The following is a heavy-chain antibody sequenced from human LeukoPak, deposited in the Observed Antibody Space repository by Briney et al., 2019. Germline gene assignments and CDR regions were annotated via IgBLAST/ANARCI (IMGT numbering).Heavy chain of an antibody. Sequence: SETLSLTCTVSGGSISTYYWSWVRQPSGKGLEWIGYVYASGSTNYHPSLKSRVTMSVDTSKNHFSLKLSSVTAADTAVYYCARHIWSGYYGFFYMDVWGKGTTVTVSS. V-gene: IGHV4-4*09. CDR3: ARHIWSGYYGFFYMDV. J-gene: IGHJ6*03. CDR2: VYASGST. D-gene: IGHD3-3*02. CDR1: GGSISTYY.